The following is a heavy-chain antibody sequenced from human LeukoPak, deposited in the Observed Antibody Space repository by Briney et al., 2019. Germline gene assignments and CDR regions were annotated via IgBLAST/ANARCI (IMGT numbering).Heavy chain of an antibody. CDR1: GYTFADYD. V-gene: IGHV1-18*01. CDR3: AKNYDSSGYYQDY. D-gene: IGHD3-22*01. Sequence: ASVNVSCKAFGYTFADYDISWVRQAPGQGLEWMGWISACNGNTNYAQKLQGRVTMTTDTSTSTAYMELRSLRSDDTAVYYCAKNYDSSGYYQDYWGQGTLVTVSS. CDR2: ISACNGNT. J-gene: IGHJ4*02.